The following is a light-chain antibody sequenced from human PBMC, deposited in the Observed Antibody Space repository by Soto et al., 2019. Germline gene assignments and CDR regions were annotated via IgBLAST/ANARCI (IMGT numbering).Light chain of an antibody. Sequence: EIVLTQSPGTLSLSPGQRATLSCRASQRVSSSYLAWYQQKPGQAPRLLIYGASSRDTVIPDRFSGSGSGTDFTLTISRLEPEDFAVYFCHRYGSSPPFTFGQGTKLEI. CDR3: HRYGSSPPFT. J-gene: IGKJ2*01. CDR1: QRVSSSY. V-gene: IGKV3-20*01. CDR2: GAS.